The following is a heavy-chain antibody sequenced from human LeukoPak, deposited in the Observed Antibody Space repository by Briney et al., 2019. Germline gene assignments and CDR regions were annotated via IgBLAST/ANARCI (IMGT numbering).Heavy chain of an antibody. CDR2: INPSGGSA. V-gene: IGHV1-46*01. J-gene: IGHJ4*02. CDR1: GYTFTSYY. D-gene: IGHD6-6*01. Sequence: GASVKLSCKASGYTFTSYYMHWVRQAPGQGLEWMGIINPSGGSASYAQKFQGRVTMTRDTSTSTVYMELSSLRSEDTAVHYCAREGKGIAAGPTFGYWGQGTLVTVSS. CDR3: AREGKGIAAGPTFGY.